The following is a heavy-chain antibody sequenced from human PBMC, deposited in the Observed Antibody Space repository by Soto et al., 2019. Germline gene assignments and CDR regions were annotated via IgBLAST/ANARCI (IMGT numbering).Heavy chain of an antibody. Sequence: EVQLLDSGGGLVQPGGSLRLSCAASGFTFTNYAMGWVRQAPGKGLEWVSAISSRGSSTYYADSVKGRFTISRDNSQNTLYLQMNSLRAEDTAIYYCAKQTTPRSISVVGQYYFDYRGQGTLVTVSS. J-gene: IGHJ4*02. V-gene: IGHV3-23*01. D-gene: IGHD6-19*01. CDR3: AKQTTPRSISVVGQYYFDY. CDR2: ISSRGSST. CDR1: GFTFTNYA.